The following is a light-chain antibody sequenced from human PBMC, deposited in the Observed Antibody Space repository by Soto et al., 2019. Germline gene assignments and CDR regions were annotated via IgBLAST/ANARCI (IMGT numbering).Light chain of an antibody. CDR3: QQYNSFPT. J-gene: IGKJ1*01. Sequence: DIQMTQSPSTLSASVGDRVTITCRASQSISSWLAWYQQKPGKAPKLLIYKASSLESGVPSRFSGSGSGTEFTLTISSLQPDAIASYYCQQYNSFPTFGQGTKVEIK. CDR1: QSISSW. CDR2: KAS. V-gene: IGKV1-5*03.